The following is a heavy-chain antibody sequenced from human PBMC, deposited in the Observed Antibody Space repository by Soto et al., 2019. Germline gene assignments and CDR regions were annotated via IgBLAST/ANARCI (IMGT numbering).Heavy chain of an antibody. CDR2: ISTGSSFT. Sequence: QVQLVESGGGLVKPGGTLRLSCAASGFTFSDYYMSWIRQAPGKGLEWVSYISTGSSFTNYAASVKGRFTISRDNAKKSLYLQMNSLRAEDTAVYYCERDAGSGSYLGYWGQGTLVTVSS. D-gene: IGHD3-10*01. CDR1: GFTFSDYY. V-gene: IGHV3-11*06. CDR3: ERDAGSGSYLGY. J-gene: IGHJ4*02.